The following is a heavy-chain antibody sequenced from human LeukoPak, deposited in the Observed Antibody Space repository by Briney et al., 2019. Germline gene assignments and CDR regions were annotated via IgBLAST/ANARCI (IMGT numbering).Heavy chain of an antibody. CDR2: IYSSGSSVIT. CDR3: ARLAARRGYYYSGMDV. J-gene: IGHJ6*02. CDR1: GGSLSGSY. Sequence: SETLSLTCTVSGGSLSGSYWSWIRQPPGKQLEWIGYIYSSGSSVITTYNPSLQSRVIISQDTSKNDFSLKLTSVTAADAAVYYCARLAARRGYYYSGMDVWGQGTLVTVSS. D-gene: IGHD3-10*01. V-gene: IGHV4-59*01.